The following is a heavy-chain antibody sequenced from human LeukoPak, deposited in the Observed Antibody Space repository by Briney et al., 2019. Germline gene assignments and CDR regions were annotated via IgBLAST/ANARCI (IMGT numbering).Heavy chain of an antibody. Sequence: ASVKVSCKASGYTFTGYYMHWVRQAPGQGLEWLGWINPNSGGTNYAQKFQGRVTMTRDTSISTAYMELSRLRSDDTAVYYCARDPSSQNYYYYMDVWGKGTTVTISS. V-gene: IGHV1-2*02. CDR2: INPNSGGT. CDR1: GYTFTGYY. J-gene: IGHJ6*03. CDR3: ARDPSSQNYYYYMDV.